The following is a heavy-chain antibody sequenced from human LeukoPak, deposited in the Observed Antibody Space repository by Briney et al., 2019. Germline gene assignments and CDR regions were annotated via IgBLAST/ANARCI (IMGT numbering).Heavy chain of an antibody. CDR2: INQDGSDN. J-gene: IGHJ4*02. Sequence: PGGSLRLSCAASRFTFSSYWMSWVGQAPGKGLEWVANINQDGSDNYYVHSVSRRFTLSRDNAKTSLYLQMNSLRAEDTAVYYCARAVGNSGTDYWGQGTLVTLSS. CDR1: RFTFSSYW. V-gene: IGHV3-7*04. D-gene: IGHD4-23*01. CDR3: ARAVGNSGTDY.